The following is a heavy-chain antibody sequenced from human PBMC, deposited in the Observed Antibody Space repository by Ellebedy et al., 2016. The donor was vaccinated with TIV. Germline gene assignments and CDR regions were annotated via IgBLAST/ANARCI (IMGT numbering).Heavy chain of an antibody. CDR1: GYIFTGYY. CDR3: ARDRYSSSSSRANWFDP. J-gene: IGHJ5*02. CDR2: ISPKSGDT. D-gene: IGHD6-6*01. Sequence: ASVKVSCKASGYIFTGYYIHWVRQAPGQGLEWMGSISPKSGDTNDAQKFQGRVTMTRDTSISTAYMELSRLRSDDTAVYYCARDRYSSSSSRANWFDPWGQGTLVTVSS. V-gene: IGHV1-2*02.